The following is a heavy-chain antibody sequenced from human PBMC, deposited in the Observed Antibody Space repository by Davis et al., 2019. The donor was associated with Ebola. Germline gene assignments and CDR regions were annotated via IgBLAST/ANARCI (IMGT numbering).Heavy chain of an antibody. D-gene: IGHD2-2*01. V-gene: IGHV3-48*01. J-gene: IGHJ6*03. Sequence: GESLKISCAASGFTFSSYSMNWVRQAPGKGLEWVSYISSSSSTIYYADSVKGRFTISRDNAKNSLYLQMNSLRAEDTAVYYCARECSSTSCPMDVWGKGTTVTVSS. CDR1: GFTFSSYS. CDR3: ARECSSTSCPMDV. CDR2: ISSSSSTI.